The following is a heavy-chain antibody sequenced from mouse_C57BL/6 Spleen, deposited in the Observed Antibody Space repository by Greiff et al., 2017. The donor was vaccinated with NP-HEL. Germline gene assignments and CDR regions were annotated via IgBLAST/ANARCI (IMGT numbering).Heavy chain of an antibody. D-gene: IGHD2-4*01. CDR3: ARSGDYYDYDGFDY. CDR1: GYSFTSYY. J-gene: IGHJ2*01. V-gene: IGHV1-66*01. CDR2: IYPGSGNT. Sequence: QVQLQQSGPELVKPGASVKISCKASGYSFTSYYIHWVKQRPGQGLEWIGWIYPGSGNTKYNEKFKGKATLTADTSSSTAYMQLSSLTSEDSAVYYCARSGDYYDYDGFDYWGQGTTLTVSS.